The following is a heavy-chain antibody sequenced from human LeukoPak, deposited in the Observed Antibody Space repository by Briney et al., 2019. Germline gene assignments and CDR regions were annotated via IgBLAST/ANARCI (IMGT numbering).Heavy chain of an antibody. D-gene: IGHD3-10*01. CDR1: GDSISSGDYS. V-gene: IGHV4-39*07. CDR2: INHSGST. CDR3: ARPEGFDDAFDI. Sequence: SETLSLTCTVSGDSISSGDYSWSWIRQPPGKGLEWIGEINHSGSTNYNPSLKSRVTISVDTSKNQFSLKLSSVTAADTAVYYCARPEGFDDAFDIWGQGTMVTVSS. J-gene: IGHJ3*02.